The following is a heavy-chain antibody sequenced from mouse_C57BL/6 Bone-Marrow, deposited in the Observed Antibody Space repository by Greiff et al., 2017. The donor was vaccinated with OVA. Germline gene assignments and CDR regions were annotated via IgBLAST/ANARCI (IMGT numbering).Heavy chain of an antibody. CDR1: GFTFSSYA. V-gene: IGHV5-4*01. CDR2: ISDGGSYT. J-gene: IGHJ1*03. Sequence: EVHLVESGGGLVKPGGSLKLSCAASGFTFSSYAMSWVRQTPEKRLEWVATISDGGSYTYYPDNVKGRFTISRDNAKNNLYLQMSHLKSEDTAMYYCARVSYRYFDVWGTGTTVTVSS. CDR3: ARVSYRYFDV.